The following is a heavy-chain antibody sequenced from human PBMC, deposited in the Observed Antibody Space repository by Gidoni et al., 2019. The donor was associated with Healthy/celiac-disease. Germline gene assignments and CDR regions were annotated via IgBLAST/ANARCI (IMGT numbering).Heavy chain of an antibody. CDR3: AKDYISWPNNWFDP. D-gene: IGHD6-13*01. V-gene: IGHV3-9*01. Sequence: EVQLVESGGGLVQPGRSLRLSCAASGCTFDDYAMHWVRQSPGKGLAWVSGISWNSGSIGYADSVKGRFTISRDNAKNSLYLQMNSLRAEDTALYYCAKDYISWPNNWFDPWGQGTLVTVSS. CDR1: GCTFDDYA. CDR2: ISWNSGSI. J-gene: IGHJ5*02.